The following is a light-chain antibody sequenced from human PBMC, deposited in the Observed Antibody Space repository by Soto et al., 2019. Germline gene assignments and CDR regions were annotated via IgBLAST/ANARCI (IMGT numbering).Light chain of an antibody. CDR3: QQYNNWPRT. CDR1: QSVSRS. CDR2: GAS. V-gene: IGKV3-15*01. Sequence: EVVMTQSPATLSVSPGDTATLSCRASQSVSRSLAWYQQKPGQPPRLLMYGASTRATGIPARFSGSGSGTEFTLTISSLQSEDFAVYYCQQYNNWPRTFGQGTKVDIK. J-gene: IGKJ1*01.